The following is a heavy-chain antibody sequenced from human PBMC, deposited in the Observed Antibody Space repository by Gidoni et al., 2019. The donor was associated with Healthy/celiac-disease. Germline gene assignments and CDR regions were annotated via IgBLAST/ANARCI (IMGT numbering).Heavy chain of an antibody. Sequence: EVQLLESGGGLVQPGGSLRLSCAASGFTFSSYAMSWVRRAPGKGLEWVSAISGSGGSTYYADSVKGRFTISRDNSKNTLYLQMNSLRAEDTAVYYCAKDPTPRLTSARGYWGQGTLVTVSS. V-gene: IGHV3-23*01. J-gene: IGHJ4*02. D-gene: IGHD2-15*01. CDR1: GFTFSSYA. CDR2: ISGSGGST. CDR3: AKDPTPRLTSARGY.